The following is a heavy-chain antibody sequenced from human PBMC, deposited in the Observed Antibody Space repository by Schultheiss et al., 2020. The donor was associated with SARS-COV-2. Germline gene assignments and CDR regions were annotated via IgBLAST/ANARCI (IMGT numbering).Heavy chain of an antibody. Sequence: SETLSLTCTVSGGSISSSSYYWSWIRQPPGKGLEWIGYIYYSGSTNYNPSLKSRVTISVDTSKNQFSLKLSSVTAADTAVYYCARSIAVAGIRNRYYYYYGMDVWGQGTTVTVSS. V-gene: IGHV4-61*01. CDR1: GGSISSSSYY. CDR2: IYYSGST. CDR3: ARSIAVAGIRNRYYYYYGMDV. D-gene: IGHD6-19*01. J-gene: IGHJ6*02.